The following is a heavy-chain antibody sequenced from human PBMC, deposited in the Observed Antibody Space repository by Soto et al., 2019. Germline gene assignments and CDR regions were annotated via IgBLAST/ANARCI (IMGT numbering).Heavy chain of an antibody. CDR1: GGSISSYY. D-gene: IGHD2-15*01. CDR3: ARGDIVVVISATRIQGWFDP. Sequence: SETLSLTCTVSGGSISSYYWSWIRQPPGKGLEWIGYIYYSGSTNYNPSLKSRVTISVDTSKNQFSLKLTSVTAADTAVYYCARGDIVVVISATRIQGWFDPWGQGNLVTVSS. V-gene: IGHV4-59*12. CDR2: IYYSGST. J-gene: IGHJ5*02.